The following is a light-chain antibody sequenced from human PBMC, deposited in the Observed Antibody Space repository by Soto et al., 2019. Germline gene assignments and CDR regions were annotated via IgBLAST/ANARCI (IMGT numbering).Light chain of an antibody. V-gene: IGKV1-5*01. CDR1: QSISTW. CDR3: QQYNDYPWT. CDR2: DVS. Sequence: DIQMTQSPSTLSASVGDRVTITCRASQSISTWLAWYQQKPGKAPQLLIYDVSTLESGVPSRFSGSGSGTEFTLTISSLQSDDFATYYCQQYNDYPWTFGQGTKVDIK. J-gene: IGKJ1*01.